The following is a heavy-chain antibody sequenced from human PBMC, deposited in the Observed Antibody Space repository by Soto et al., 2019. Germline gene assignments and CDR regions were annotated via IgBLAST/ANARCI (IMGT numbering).Heavy chain of an antibody. V-gene: IGHV3-20*04. Sequence: EVQLVESGGGVVRPGGSLRLSCAASGFTFDDYGMSWVRQAPGKGLEWVSGINWNGGSTGYADSVKGRFTSSRDNVKNSLDLQMNSLRAEDTALYYCAREKENDSSGYKRYYYYYGMDVWGQGTTVTVSS. J-gene: IGHJ6*02. CDR3: AREKENDSSGYKRYYYYYGMDV. CDR2: INWNGGST. CDR1: GFTFDDYG. D-gene: IGHD3-22*01.